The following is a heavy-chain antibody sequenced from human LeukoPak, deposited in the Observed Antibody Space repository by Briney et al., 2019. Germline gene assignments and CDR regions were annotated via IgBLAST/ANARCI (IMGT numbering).Heavy chain of an antibody. V-gene: IGHV3-21*04. CDR3: ARLKLGYWYFDL. CDR1: GFTFSSYS. Sequence: GGSLRLSCAASGFTFSSYSMSWVRQAPGKGLEWVSSISSSSSYIYYADSVKGRFTISRDNAKNSLYLHTHSLRAEDTAIYYCARLKLGYWYFDLWGRGTLLTVSS. D-gene: IGHD7-27*01. J-gene: IGHJ2*01. CDR2: ISSSSSYI.